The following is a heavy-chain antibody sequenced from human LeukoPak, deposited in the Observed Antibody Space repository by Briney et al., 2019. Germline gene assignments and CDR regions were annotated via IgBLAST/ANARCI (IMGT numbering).Heavy chain of an antibody. V-gene: IGHV3-21*01. J-gene: IGHJ4*02. CDR3: ARGSTAMVKDFDY. CDR1: GFTFSSYS. Sequence: GSLRLSYAASGFTFSSYSMNWVRQAPGKGLEWVSSISSSSSYIYYADSVKGRFTISRDNAKNSLYLQMNSLRAEDTAVYYCARGSTAMVKDFDYWGQGTLVTVSS. CDR2: ISSSSSYI. D-gene: IGHD5-18*01.